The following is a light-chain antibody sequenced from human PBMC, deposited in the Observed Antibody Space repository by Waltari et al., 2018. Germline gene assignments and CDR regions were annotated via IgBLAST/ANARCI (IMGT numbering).Light chain of an antibody. CDR1: QSVST. CDR3: HQRSNWPLT. J-gene: IGKJ4*01. CDR2: DAA. V-gene: IGKV3-11*01. Sequence: EIVLTQAPSTPSVAPGESATLACTASQSVSTLVWYQQRPGQPPSLVMYDAANRATGIPARFSGSGSGTDFSLTISRLEPEDFAVYYCHQRSNWPLTFGGGTRVEI.